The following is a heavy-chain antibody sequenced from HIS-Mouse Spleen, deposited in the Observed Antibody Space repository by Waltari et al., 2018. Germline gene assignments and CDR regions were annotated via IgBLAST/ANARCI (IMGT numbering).Heavy chain of an antibody. V-gene: IGHV3-30*18. CDR1: GFPFSSYG. CDR3: AKASSGWLDY. J-gene: IGHJ4*02. CDR2: ISYDGSNK. D-gene: IGHD6-19*01. Sequence: QVQLVESGAGVVQPGRSLRLSCASSGFPFSSYGMHWVRQAPGKGLEWVAVISYDGSNKYYADSVKGRFTISRDNSKNTLYLQMNSLRAEDTAVYYCAKASSGWLDYWGQGTLVTVSS.